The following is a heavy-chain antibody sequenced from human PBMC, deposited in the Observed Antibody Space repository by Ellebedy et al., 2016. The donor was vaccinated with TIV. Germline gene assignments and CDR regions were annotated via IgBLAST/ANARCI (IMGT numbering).Heavy chain of an antibody. J-gene: IGHJ4*02. CDR1: GFTFSSYW. D-gene: IGHD2-15*01. V-gene: IGHV3-7*03. Sequence: GGSLRLSXAASGFTFSSYWMSWVRQAPGKGLEWVANIKQDGSEKYYVDSVKGRFTISRDNSKNTLYLQMNSLRAEDTAVYYCARDHSVVVPFDYWGQGTLVTVSS. CDR2: IKQDGSEK. CDR3: ARDHSVVVPFDY.